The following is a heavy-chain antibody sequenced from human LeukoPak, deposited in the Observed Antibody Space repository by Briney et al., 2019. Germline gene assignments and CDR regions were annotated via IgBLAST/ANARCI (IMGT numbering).Heavy chain of an antibody. V-gene: IGHV4-39*07. CDR3: ARIRGYSGSYPFDY. D-gene: IGHD5-12*01. CDR2: IYYSGST. J-gene: IGHJ4*02. Sequence: SETLSLTCTVSGGSISSSSYYWGWIRQPPGKGLEWIGSIYYSGSTYYNPSLKSRVTISVDTSKNQFSLKLSSVTAADTAVYYCARIRGYSGSYPFDYWGQGTLVTVSS. CDR1: GGSISSSSYY.